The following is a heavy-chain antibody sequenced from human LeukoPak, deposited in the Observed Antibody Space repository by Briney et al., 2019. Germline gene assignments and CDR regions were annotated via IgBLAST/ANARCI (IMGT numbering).Heavy chain of an antibody. J-gene: IGHJ4*02. Sequence: GGSLRLSCAASGFTFSSYAMSWVRQAPGKGLEWVSAISGSGGSTYYADSVKGRFTISRDSSKNTPYLQMNSLRAEDTAVYYCAKEEGAHHGGSDYWGQGTLVTVSS. CDR3: AKEEGAHHGGSDY. D-gene: IGHD2-15*01. CDR1: GFTFSSYA. V-gene: IGHV3-23*01. CDR2: ISGSGGST.